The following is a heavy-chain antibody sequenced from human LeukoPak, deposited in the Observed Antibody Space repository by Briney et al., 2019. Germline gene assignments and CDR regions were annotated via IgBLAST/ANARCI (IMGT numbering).Heavy chain of an antibody. CDR2: ISSSSSTI. CDR1: GFTFSSYS. V-gene: IGHV3-48*04. D-gene: IGHD1-26*01. J-gene: IGHJ4*02. Sequence: GGSLRLSCAASGFTFSSYSMNWVRQAPGKGLEWVSYISSSSSTIYYADSVKGRFTISRDNAKNSLYLQMNSLRAEDTAVYYCARDSGWELLYYVYWGQGTLVTVSS. CDR3: ARDSGWELLYYVY.